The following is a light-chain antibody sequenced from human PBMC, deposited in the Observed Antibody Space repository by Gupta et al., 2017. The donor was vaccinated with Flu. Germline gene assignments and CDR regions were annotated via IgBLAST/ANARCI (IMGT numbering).Light chain of an antibody. Sequence: EIVLTQSPGTLSLSPGERATLSCRASQSVSSSYLAWYQQKPGQAPRILIYGASSRATGITDRFSGSGSGRDLTLTISRLEPEDFAVYYCQQDGSEPPYNFGQGTKMEIK. V-gene: IGKV3-20*01. CDR2: GAS. CDR1: QSVSSSY. J-gene: IGKJ2*01. CDR3: QQDGSEPPYN.